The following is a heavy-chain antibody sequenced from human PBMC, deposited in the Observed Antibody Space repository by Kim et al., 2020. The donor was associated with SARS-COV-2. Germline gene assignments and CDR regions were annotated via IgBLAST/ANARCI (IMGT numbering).Heavy chain of an antibody. V-gene: IGHV4-34*01. CDR3: ARGLLYRAVAATPRGFDP. J-gene: IGHJ5*02. D-gene: IGHD6-19*01. Sequence: KSRVTISVDTSKNQFSLKLSSVTAADTAVYYCARGLLYRAVAATPRGFDPWGQGTLVTGSS.